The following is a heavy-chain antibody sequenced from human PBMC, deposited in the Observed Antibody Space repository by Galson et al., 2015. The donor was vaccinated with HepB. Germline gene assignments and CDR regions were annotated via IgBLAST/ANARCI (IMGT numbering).Heavy chain of an antibody. CDR3: ARGRSCGWSFDY. D-gene: IGHD6-19*01. Sequence: SVKVSCKASGYTFTRFDIIWVRQAPGHGLEWMGWTSGYSGYTNYAQKVQGRVTLTTDTSTTTAYMDLRSLRSDDTAVYYCARGRSCGWSFDYWGRGTLVTVSS. CDR1: GYTFTRFD. J-gene: IGHJ4*02. CDR2: TSGYSGYT. V-gene: IGHV1-18*04.